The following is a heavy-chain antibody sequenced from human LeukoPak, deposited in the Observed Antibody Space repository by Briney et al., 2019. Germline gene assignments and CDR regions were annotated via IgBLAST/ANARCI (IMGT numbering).Heavy chain of an antibody. J-gene: IGHJ4*02. CDR2: ISYDGSNK. CDR3: AKDADTAMVGLFDY. Sequence: GGSLRPSCAASGFTFSSYGMRWVRQAPGKGLEWVAVISYDGSNKYYADSVKGRFTISRDNSKNTLYLQMNSLRAEDTAVYYCAKDADTAMVGLFDYWGQGTLVTVSS. D-gene: IGHD5-18*01. CDR1: GFTFSSYG. V-gene: IGHV3-30*18.